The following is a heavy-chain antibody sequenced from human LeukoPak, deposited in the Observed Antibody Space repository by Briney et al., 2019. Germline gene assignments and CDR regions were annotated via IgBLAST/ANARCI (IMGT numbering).Heavy chain of an antibody. CDR2: INPSGGST. CDR3: ARDRGYSYGYMSAFDI. CDR1: GYTFTSYY. D-gene: IGHD5-18*01. Sequence: ASVKVSCKASGYTFTSYYMHWVRQAPGQGLEWMGIINPSGGSTSYAQKFQGRVTMTRDTSTSTVYMELSSLRSEDTAVYYCARDRGYSYGYMSAFDIWGQGTMVTVSS. V-gene: IGHV1-46*01. J-gene: IGHJ3*02.